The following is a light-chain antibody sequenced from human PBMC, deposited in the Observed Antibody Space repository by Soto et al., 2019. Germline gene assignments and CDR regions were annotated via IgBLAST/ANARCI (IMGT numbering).Light chain of an antibody. Sequence: QSALTQPRSVSGSRGQSVTISCTGTSSDVGGYVYVSWFQHHPGKAPKLILFDVSKRPSGVPDRFSGSTTGNTASLTISGLQTEDEADYYCCSYAGVYTWVFGGGTKVTVL. CDR3: CSYAGVYTWV. J-gene: IGLJ2*01. CDR1: SSDVGGYVY. V-gene: IGLV2-11*01. CDR2: DVS.